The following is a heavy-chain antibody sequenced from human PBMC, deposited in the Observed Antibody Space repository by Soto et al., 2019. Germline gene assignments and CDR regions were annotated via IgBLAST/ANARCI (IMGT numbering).Heavy chain of an antibody. CDR3: AIRASYYDSSGYFDY. V-gene: IGHV3-23*01. J-gene: IGHJ4*02. D-gene: IGHD3-22*01. Sequence: GSLRLSGVGSGWPFSRYAMTWVRQAPGKGLEWVSAITGSAGSTFYADSVKGRFTISRDNAKNTLYLQMNSLRAEDTAVYYCAIRASYYDSSGYFDYWGQGTLVTVSS. CDR2: ITGSAGST. CDR1: GWPFSRYA.